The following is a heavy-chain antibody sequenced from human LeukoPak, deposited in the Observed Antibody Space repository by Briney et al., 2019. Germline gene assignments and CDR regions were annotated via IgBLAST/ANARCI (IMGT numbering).Heavy chain of an antibody. CDR3: ARGRYTTGWYDY. CDR2: IYYSGST. CDR1: GGSISSYY. Sequence: SETLSLTCTVSGGSISSYYWSWIRQPPGKGLEWIGYIYYSGSTNYNPSHKSRVTISVDTSKNQFSLKLSSVTAADTAVYFCARGRYTTGWYDYWGQGTLVTVSS. D-gene: IGHD6-19*01. J-gene: IGHJ4*02. V-gene: IGHV4-59*08.